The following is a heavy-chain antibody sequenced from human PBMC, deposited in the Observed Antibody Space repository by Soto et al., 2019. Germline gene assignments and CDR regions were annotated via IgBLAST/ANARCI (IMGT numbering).Heavy chain of an antibody. CDR2: INHSGST. J-gene: IGHJ5*02. V-gene: IGHV4-34*01. Sequence: QVQLQQWGAGLLKPSETLSLTCAVYGGSFSGYYWSWIRQPPGEGLEWIGEINHSGSTNYNPSLKSRVTISVDTSKNQFSLKLSSVTAADTAVYYCARGNPRGWFDPWGQGTLVTVSS. CDR3: ARGNPRGWFDP. CDR1: GGSFSGYY.